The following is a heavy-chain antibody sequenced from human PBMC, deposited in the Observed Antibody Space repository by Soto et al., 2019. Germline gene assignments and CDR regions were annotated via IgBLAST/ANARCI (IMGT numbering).Heavy chain of an antibody. J-gene: IGHJ5*02. Sequence: GGSLRLSCAASGFTLSSYGMHWVRQAPGKGLEWVAVISYDGSNKYYADSVKGRFTISRDNSKNTLYLQMNSLRAEDTAVYYCANLKPNTYNWKENWFDPWGQGTLVTVSS. V-gene: IGHV3-30*18. D-gene: IGHD1-20*01. CDR2: ISYDGSNK. CDR3: ANLKPNTYNWKENWFDP. CDR1: GFTLSSYG.